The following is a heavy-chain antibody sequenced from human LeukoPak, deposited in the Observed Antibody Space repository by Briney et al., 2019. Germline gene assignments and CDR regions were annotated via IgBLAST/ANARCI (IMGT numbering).Heavy chain of an antibody. D-gene: IGHD6-13*01. V-gene: IGHV4-61*02. J-gene: IGHJ4*02. CDR1: GGSISSGSYY. CDR3: ARERYSSSWPHFDY. Sequence: PSQTLSLTCTVSGGSISSGSYYWSWIRQPAGKGLEWIGRIYTSGSTNYNPSLKSRVTISVDTSKNQFSLKLSSVTAADTAVYYCARERYSSSWPHFDYWGQGTLVTVSS. CDR2: IYTSGST.